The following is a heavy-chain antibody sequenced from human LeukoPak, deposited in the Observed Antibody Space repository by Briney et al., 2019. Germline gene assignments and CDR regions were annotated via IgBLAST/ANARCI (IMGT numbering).Heavy chain of an antibody. V-gene: IGHV1-24*01. Sequence: PKASVKVSCKASGYTFTSYGISWVRQAPGKGLEWMGGFDPEDGETIYAQKFQGRVTMTEDASTDTAYMELSSLRSEDTAVYYCATALGGGSYWRPYYFDYWGQGTLVTVSS. D-gene: IGHD1-26*01. CDR1: GYTFTSYG. J-gene: IGHJ4*02. CDR3: ATALGGGSYWRPYYFDY. CDR2: FDPEDGET.